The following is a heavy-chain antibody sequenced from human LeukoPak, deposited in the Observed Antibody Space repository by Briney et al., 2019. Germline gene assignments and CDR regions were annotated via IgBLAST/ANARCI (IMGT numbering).Heavy chain of an antibody. J-gene: IGHJ4*02. CDR2: IMYSGNT. CDR1: GGSISSSSYY. D-gene: IGHD3-22*01. Sequence: PSETLSLTCTVSGGSISSSSYYWGWIRQPPGKGLEWIGNIMYSGNTYHNPSLKSRVIISADTSKNQFSLKLNSVTAADTAVYYCARLPLFDSSGYYMIWGQGTLVTVSS. V-gene: IGHV4-39*01. CDR3: ARLPLFDSSGYYMI.